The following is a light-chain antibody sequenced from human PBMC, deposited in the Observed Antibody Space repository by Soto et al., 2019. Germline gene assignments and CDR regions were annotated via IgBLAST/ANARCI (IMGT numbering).Light chain of an antibody. CDR2: AAS. J-gene: IGKJ5*01. V-gene: IGKV3-20*01. Sequence: EIVLTQSPGTLSLSPGERATLSCRASQSVSSSYLAWYQQKPGQPPRLLIYAASSRATVIPDRFSGSGSGTDFTLTISRLEPEDFAVYYCQQYGSSPLVTFGQGTRLEIK. CDR3: QQYGSSPLVT. CDR1: QSVSSSY.